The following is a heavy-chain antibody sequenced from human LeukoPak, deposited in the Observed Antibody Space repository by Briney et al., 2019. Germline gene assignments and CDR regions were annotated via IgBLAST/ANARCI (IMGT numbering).Heavy chain of an antibody. J-gene: IGHJ4*02. Sequence: GGSLRLSCAASGFTFSSYAMSWVRQAPGKGLEWVSAISGSGGSTYYADSVKGRFTISRDNSKNTLYLQMNSLRAEDTAVYYCAKALFGLSGVGWMGVHNYFDYWGQGTLVTVSS. V-gene: IGHV3-23*01. CDR3: AKALFGLSGVGWMGVHNYFDY. D-gene: IGHD3-16*01. CDR1: GFTFSSYA. CDR2: ISGSGGST.